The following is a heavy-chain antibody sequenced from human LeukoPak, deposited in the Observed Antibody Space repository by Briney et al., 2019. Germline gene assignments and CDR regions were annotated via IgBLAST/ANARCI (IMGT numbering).Heavy chain of an antibody. CDR2: ISGSGGST. CDR3: ASIAAAYDAFDI. D-gene: IGHD6-13*01. Sequence: PGGSLRLSCAASGVTFSSYAMSWVRQAPGKGLEWVSAISGSGGSTYYADSVKGRFTISRDNSKNTLYLQMNSLRAEDTAVYYCASIAAAYDAFDIWGQGTMVTVSS. V-gene: IGHV3-23*01. J-gene: IGHJ3*02. CDR1: GVTFSSYA.